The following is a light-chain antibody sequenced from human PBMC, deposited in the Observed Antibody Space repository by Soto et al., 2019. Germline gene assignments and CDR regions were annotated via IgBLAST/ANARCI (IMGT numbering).Light chain of an antibody. J-gene: IGKJ3*01. CDR2: DAS. V-gene: IGKV1-33*01. CDR3: QNHDGLPQ. Sequence: DIQMTQSPSSLSASVGDTVTITCQASQDITNQLNWYQQKPGKAPNLLIYDASHLETGVPSRISGSGAAAYSTLTSSILQPEDIATYYWQNHDGLPQFGPGTKVDF. CDR1: QDITNQ.